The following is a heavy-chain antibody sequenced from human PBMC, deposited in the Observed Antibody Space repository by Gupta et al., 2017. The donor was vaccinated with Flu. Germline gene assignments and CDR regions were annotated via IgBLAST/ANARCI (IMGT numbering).Heavy chain of an antibody. Sequence: EVQLVESGGGWVQPGGSLRLSCAASGFTFSSYEMNWVRQAPGKGLEWVSYISSSGSTIYYADSVKGRFTISRDNAKNSLYLQRNRLRAEDTAVYYCARDDGGFWVVAGTFSRNFDYGGQGTLVTVSS. D-gene: IGHD6-19*01. CDR3: ARDDGGFWVVAGTFSRNFDY. CDR2: ISSSGSTI. V-gene: IGHV3-48*03. J-gene: IGHJ4*02. CDR1: GFTFSSYE.